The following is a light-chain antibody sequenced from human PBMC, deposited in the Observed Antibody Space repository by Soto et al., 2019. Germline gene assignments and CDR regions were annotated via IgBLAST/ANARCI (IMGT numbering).Light chain of an antibody. CDR3: QQYSHLIT. J-gene: IGKJ5*01. Sequence: DIQMTQSTSSLSASVGDRVTITCQASQDISNYLNWYQQKLGKAPKLLIYDASNLETGVPSRFSGSGSGTDFTFTISSLQPEDIATYYCQQYSHLITFGQGTRREIK. CDR2: DAS. CDR1: QDISNY. V-gene: IGKV1-33*01.